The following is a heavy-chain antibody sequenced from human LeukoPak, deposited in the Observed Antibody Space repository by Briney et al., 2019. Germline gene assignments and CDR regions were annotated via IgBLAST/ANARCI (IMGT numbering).Heavy chain of an antibody. CDR3: ARGVGLVIAAAGWDFDY. CDR1: GDSVSSNSAA. Sequence: SQTLSLTCAISGDSVSSNSAAWNWIRQSPSRGLEWLGRTYYRSKWYNDYAVSVKSRITINPDTSKNQFSLQLNSVTPEDTAAYYCARGVGLVIAAAGWDFDYWGQGTLVTVSS. J-gene: IGHJ4*02. D-gene: IGHD6-13*01. CDR2: TYYRSKWYN. V-gene: IGHV6-1*01.